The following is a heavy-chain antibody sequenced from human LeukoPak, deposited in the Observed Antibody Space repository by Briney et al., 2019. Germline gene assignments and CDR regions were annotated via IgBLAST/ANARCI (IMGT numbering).Heavy chain of an antibody. CDR3: ARVYTP. CDR2: IKQDGSEK. J-gene: IGHJ5*02. Sequence: GGSLRLSCAASGFTFSSYGMHWVRQAPGKGLEWVANIKQDGSEKYYVDSVKGRFTISRDNAKNSLYLQMNSLRAEDTAVYYCARVYTPWGQGTLVTVSS. D-gene: IGHD2-2*02. V-gene: IGHV3-7*01. CDR1: GFTFSSYG.